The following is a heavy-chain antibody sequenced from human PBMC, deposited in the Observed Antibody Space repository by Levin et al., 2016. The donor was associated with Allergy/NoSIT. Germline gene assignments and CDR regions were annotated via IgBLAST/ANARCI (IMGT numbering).Heavy chain of an antibody. J-gene: IGHJ6*02. CDR3: ATEIAPNAIFFQYGMDV. D-gene: IGHD3-3*02. V-gene: IGHV3-48*01. CDR1: GFTFKTYA. CDR2: ISSTGYPM. Sequence: GESLKISCKTSGFTFKTYAMNWVRQAPGKGLEWIAFISSTGYPMYYAESVKGRFTISRDHGGDSLFLQMNSLRVEDTAVYYCATEIAPNAIFFQYGMDVWGHGTSVTVSS.